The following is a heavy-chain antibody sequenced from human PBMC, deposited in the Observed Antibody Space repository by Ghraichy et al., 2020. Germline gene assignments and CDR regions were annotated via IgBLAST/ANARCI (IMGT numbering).Heavy chain of an antibody. CDR3: AREGAYNWNYVGVYYGMDV. V-gene: IGHV1-18*01. Sequence: ASVKVSCKASGYTFTSYGISWVRQAPGQGLEWMGWISAYNGNTNYAQKLQGRVTMTTDTSTSTAYMELRSLRSDDTAVYYCAREGAYNWNYVGVYYGMDVWGQGTTVTVSS. J-gene: IGHJ6*02. D-gene: IGHD1-7*01. CDR1: GYTFTSYG. CDR2: ISAYNGNT.